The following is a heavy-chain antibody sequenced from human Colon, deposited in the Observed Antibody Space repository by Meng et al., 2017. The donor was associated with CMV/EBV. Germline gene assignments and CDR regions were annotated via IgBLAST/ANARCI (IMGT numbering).Heavy chain of an antibody. D-gene: IGHD4-11*01. CDR3: ARPSAPQYSDYVLL. CDR2: INSDGTTT. V-gene: IGHV3-74*01. Sequence: GESLKISCAASGFALSNYWVHWVRQVPGKGLEWVSRINSDGTTTTYADSVKGRFIVSRDNPKNTVYLQMNSLKGEDTAVYFCARPSAPQYSDYVLLWGQGTLVTVSS. J-gene: IGHJ4*02. CDR1: GFALSNYW.